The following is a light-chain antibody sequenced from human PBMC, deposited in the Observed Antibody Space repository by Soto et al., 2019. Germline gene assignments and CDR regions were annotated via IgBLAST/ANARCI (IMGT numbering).Light chain of an antibody. Sequence: EFVLTQSPATLSLSPGERATLSCRASQSVGSYLAWYQQKPGQAPRLLIYGASNRATGIPARFSGSGSGTDFTLTISSLEPEDFAVYYCQQRSNWPLITFGQGTRLEIK. V-gene: IGKV3-11*01. CDR1: QSVGSY. J-gene: IGKJ5*01. CDR2: GAS. CDR3: QQRSNWPLIT.